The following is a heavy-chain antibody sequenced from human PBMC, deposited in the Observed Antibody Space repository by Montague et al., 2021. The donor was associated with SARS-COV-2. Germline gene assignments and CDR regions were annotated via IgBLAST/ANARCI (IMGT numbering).Heavy chain of an antibody. CDR3: SRLGFVELWLNLGWFDP. Sequence: ERNNYNPSLKSRVTMPVDTSKNQFSLELRSVTAADTAVHYCSRLGFVELWLNLGWFDPWGQGTLVTVSS. J-gene: IGHJ5*02. V-gene: IGHV4-39*01. CDR2: ERN. D-gene: IGHD3-16*02.